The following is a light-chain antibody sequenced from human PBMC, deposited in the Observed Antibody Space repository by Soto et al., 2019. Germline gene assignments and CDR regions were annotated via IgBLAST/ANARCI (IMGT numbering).Light chain of an antibody. CDR3: QQYNNLLIT. V-gene: IGKV3-15*01. Sequence: EIVMTQSPATLSVSPGERATLSCRASQSVSGNLAWYQQKPGQAPRLLIYGASTRATGIPARFSGSGSGTEFTLIISSLQSEDFAVYYCQQYNNLLITFGQGTRLEIK. J-gene: IGKJ5*01. CDR1: QSVSGN. CDR2: GAS.